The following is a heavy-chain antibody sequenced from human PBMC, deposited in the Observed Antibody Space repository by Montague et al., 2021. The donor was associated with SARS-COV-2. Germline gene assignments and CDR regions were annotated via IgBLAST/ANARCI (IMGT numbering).Heavy chain of an antibody. D-gene: IGHD3-22*01. CDR3: ARLKRYFDSSGSPSAFDF. CDR1: GASITNNIDY. J-gene: IGHJ3*01. V-gene: IGHV4-39*02. Sequence: SETLYLTCTVSGASITNNIDYWAWIRQPPGKGLEWIGSIDYTGNTYYNPSVKSRVTISVVTSKNHFTLKLSSVTAAETAVYYCARLKRYFDSSGSPSAFDFWAKGQRSPSLQ. CDR2: IDYTGNT.